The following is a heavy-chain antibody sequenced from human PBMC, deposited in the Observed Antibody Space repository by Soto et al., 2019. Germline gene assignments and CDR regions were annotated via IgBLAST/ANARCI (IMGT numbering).Heavy chain of an antibody. J-gene: IGHJ4*02. CDR3: AGRASRYYYDSSGYFDY. Sequence: ETLSLTCTVSGGSISSSSYYWGWIRQPPGKGLEWIGSIYYSGSTYYNPSLKSRVTISVDTSKNQFSLKLSSVTAADTAVYYCAGRASRYYYDSSGYFDYWGQGTLVTVSS. CDR1: GGSISSSSYY. V-gene: IGHV4-39*07. CDR2: IYYSGST. D-gene: IGHD3-22*01.